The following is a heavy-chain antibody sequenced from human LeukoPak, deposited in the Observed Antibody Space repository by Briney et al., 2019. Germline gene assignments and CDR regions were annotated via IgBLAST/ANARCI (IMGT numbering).Heavy chain of an antibody. CDR2: IKQDGSEK. J-gene: IGHJ4*02. CDR1: GFTFSSYW. Sequence: GGSLRLSCAASGFTFSSYWMTWVRQAPGKGLEWVAKIKQDGSEKYYVDSVKGRFTISRDNAKNSLYLQMNSLGAEDTAVYYCARRGTSSSWAHFDYWGQGTLVTASS. CDR3: ARRGTSSSWAHFDY. V-gene: IGHV3-7*05. D-gene: IGHD6-13*01.